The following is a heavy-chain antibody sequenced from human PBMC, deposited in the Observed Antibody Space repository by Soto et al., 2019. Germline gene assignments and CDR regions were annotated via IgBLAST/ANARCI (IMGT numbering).Heavy chain of an antibody. CDR3: AKAYGDYPYWYFDL. D-gene: IGHD4-17*01. V-gene: IGHV3-23*01. CDR2: IRGSTTIT. Sequence: EVQLLESGGDLVQPGGSLRLSCAASGFTFSGYGMTWIRQAPGEGLEWVSAIRGSTTITNYADSVKGRFTISRDNSKNTLYLQMNSLRVEDTAIYYCAKAYGDYPYWYFDLWGRGTLVTVSS. J-gene: IGHJ2*01. CDR1: GFTFSGYG.